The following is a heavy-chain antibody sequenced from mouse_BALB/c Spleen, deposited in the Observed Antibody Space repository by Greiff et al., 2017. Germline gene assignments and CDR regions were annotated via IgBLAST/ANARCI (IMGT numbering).Heavy chain of an antibody. CDR2: IWRGGST. V-gene: IGHV2-5-1*01. Sequence: QVQLKQSGPSLVQPSQSLSITCTVSGFSLTSYGVHWVRQSPGKGLEWLGVIWRGGSTDYNAAFMSRLSITKDNSKSQVFFKMNSLQADDTAIYYCAKEGRLLRYAMDYWGQGTSVTVSS. CDR3: AKEGRLLRYAMDY. CDR1: GFSLTSYG. J-gene: IGHJ4*01. D-gene: IGHD1-1*01.